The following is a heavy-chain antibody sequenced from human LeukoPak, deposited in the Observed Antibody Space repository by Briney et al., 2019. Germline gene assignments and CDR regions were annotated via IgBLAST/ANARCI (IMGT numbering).Heavy chain of an antibody. D-gene: IGHD6-19*01. J-gene: IGHJ6*02. Sequence: GASVTVSCMASGYTFTSYGISWVRQAPGQGLEWMGWISAYNGNTNYAQKLQGRVTMTTDTSTSTAYMELRSLRPTDTAVFYCARALAVASQYYGMDVWGQGTTVTVSS. CDR2: ISAYNGNT. CDR3: ARALAVASQYYGMDV. CDR1: GYTFTSYG. V-gene: IGHV1-18*01.